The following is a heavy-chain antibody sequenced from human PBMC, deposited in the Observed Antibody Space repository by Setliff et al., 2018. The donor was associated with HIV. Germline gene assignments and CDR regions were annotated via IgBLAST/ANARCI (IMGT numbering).Heavy chain of an antibody. CDR2: ISYSGST. V-gene: IGHV4-59*11. CDR3: AREASYYDSTDHRNFDL. Sequence: SETPSLTCTVSGGSISTHYWNWVRQPPGKGLEWIGYISYSGSTNYNPSVKSRVTISVDSSKNQFSLKLSSVTAADTAVYYCAREASYYDSTDHRNFDLWGQGTMVTVSS. D-gene: IGHD3-22*01. CDR1: GGSISTHY. J-gene: IGHJ3*01.